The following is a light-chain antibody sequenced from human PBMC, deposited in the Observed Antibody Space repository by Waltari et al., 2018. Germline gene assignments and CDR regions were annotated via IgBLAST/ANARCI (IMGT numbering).Light chain of an antibody. V-gene: IGKV1-39*01. J-gene: IGKJ2*01. CDR1: QSITRD. Sequence: DIQMTQSPSSLSASVGDRVPITCRASQSITRDLNWYQQKPGKAPKLLSYTTSTLQSDIPSRFSGSGSGTDFTLTISSLQPEDFATYYCQQSFNTPRTFGQGTKLEIK. CDR3: QQSFNTPRT. CDR2: TTS.